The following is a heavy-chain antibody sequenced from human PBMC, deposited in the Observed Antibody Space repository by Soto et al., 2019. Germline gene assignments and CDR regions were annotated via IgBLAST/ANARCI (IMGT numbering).Heavy chain of an antibody. V-gene: IGHV4-59*01. CDR2: XXXSXSX. CDR1: GGSISVFY. J-gene: IGHJ4*02. CDR3: ARVGGLAARTFDY. Sequence: SETVSPTCTVSGGSISVFYCSWIRQPPGKGLEXIGYXXXSXSXXXNXXXXSRVTISVDTSKNQFSLNLRSMSPADTAVYYCARVGGLAARTFDYWGPGTLVTVSS. D-gene: IGHD6-6*01.